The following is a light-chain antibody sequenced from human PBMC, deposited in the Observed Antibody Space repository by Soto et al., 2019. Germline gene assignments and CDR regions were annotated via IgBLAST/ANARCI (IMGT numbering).Light chain of an antibody. CDR2: DVS. V-gene: IGLV2-14*03. CDR3: SSYTSSSTPKV. J-gene: IGLJ2*01. CDR1: SSDVGGYNY. Sequence: QSALTQPASVSGSPGQSITISCTGTSSDVGGYNYVSWYQHHPGKAPKLMIYDVSNRPSGVSNRFSGSKSGNTASLTISGRQAEDEADYYCSSYTSSSTPKVFGGGTQLTVL.